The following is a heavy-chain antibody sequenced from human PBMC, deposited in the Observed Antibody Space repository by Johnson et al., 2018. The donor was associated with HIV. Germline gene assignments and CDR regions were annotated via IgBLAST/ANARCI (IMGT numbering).Heavy chain of an antibody. V-gene: IGHV3-66*01. CDR1: GFTFSNAW. D-gene: IGHD3-10*01. CDR3: ARDRGLDAFDI. CDR2: IYSGGRT. Sequence: VQLVESGGGLVKPGGSLRLSCAASGFTFSNAWMSWVRQAPGKGLEWVSVIYSGGRTYYADSVKGRFTISRDNSKNTVYLQMNSLRVEDTAVYYCARDRGLDAFDIWGQGTMVTVSS. J-gene: IGHJ3*02.